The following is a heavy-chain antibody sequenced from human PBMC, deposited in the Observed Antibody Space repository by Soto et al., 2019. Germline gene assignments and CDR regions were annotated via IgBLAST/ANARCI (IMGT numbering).Heavy chain of an antibody. D-gene: IGHD5-18*01. CDR1: GFNFSNFA. CDR2: ISNSGGTT. J-gene: IGHJ4*01. CDR3: AKLTWIQLWSRNCVLDY. Sequence: PGGSLRLSCAASGFNFSNFAMSWVRQAPGKGLEWVSGISNSGGTTYYADSVKGRFTISRDNSKNTLHLHMSGLTTEDTAVYCCAKLTWIQLWSRNCVLDYWGHGTLVTVSS. V-gene: IGHV3-23*01.